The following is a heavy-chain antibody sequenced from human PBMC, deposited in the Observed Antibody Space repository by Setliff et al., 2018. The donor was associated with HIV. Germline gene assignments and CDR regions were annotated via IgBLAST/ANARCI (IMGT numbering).Heavy chain of an antibody. V-gene: IGHV4-34*01. CDR1: GESFSGYY. CDR2: INHSGST. J-gene: IGHJ4*02. CDR3: ARSDYPLYYFDF. D-gene: IGHD1-26*01. Sequence: KPSETLSLTCAVYGESFSGYYWSWIRQPPGKGLEWIGEINHSGSTNYNPSLKSRVTISVDTSKNQFSLELNSVTAADTAVYYCARSDYPLYYFDFWGQGMLVTVSS.